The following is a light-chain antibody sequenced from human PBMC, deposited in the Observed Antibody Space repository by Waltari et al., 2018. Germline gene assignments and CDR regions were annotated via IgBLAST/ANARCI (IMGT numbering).Light chain of an antibody. CDR1: SGHSSNV. V-gene: IGLV4-69*01. CDR2: VNSDGSH. CDR3: ETGGHGTWV. Sequence: QLVLTQSPSASASLGASVKLTCPLSSGHSSNVIAWLPKQPEKGPRYLMKVNSDGSHSKGDDTPDRFSGSSSGEERYLTSSNLQPEDEADYYCETGGHGTWVFGGGTKVTVL. J-gene: IGLJ3*02.